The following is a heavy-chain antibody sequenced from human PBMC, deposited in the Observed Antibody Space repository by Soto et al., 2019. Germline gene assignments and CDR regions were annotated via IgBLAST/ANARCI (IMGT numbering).Heavy chain of an antibody. CDR2: ISYDGSNK. Sequence: QVQLVESGGGVVQPGRSLRLSCAASGFTFSSYGMHWVRQAPGKGLEWVAVISYDGSNKYYADSVKDRFTISRDNSKNTLYLQMNSLRAEDTAVYYCAKSHYYYGMDVWGQGTTVTVSS. J-gene: IGHJ6*02. V-gene: IGHV3-30*18. CDR1: GFTFSSYG. CDR3: AKSHYYYGMDV.